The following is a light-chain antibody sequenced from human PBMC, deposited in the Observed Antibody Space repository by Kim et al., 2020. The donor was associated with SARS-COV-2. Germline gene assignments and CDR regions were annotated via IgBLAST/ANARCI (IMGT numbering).Light chain of an antibody. V-gene: IGKV1-39*01. Sequence: DIQMTQSPSSLSASVRDRVTITCRASQDISRYLNWYQQKPGKAPKLLIYTASSLQSGVPSRFTGSGSETDFTLTISSLQPEDFATYYCQQTYSASRTVGQGTKVDIK. CDR3: QQTYSASRT. CDR1: QDISRY. CDR2: TAS. J-gene: IGKJ1*01.